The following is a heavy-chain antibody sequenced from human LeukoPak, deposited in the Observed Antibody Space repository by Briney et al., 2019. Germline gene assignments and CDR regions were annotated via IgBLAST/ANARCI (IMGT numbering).Heavy chain of an antibody. J-gene: IGHJ6*02. Sequence: AGGSLRLSCAASGFTFSSYSMNWVRQAPGKGLEWVSYISSSSSTIYYADSVKGRFTISRDNAKNTLYLQMNTLRAEDTAVYYCATATGGDAGGDYYYYYGMDVWGQGTTVTVSS. V-gene: IGHV3-48*04. CDR2: ISSSSSTI. CDR1: GFTFSSYS. D-gene: IGHD2-21*02. CDR3: ATATGGDAGGDYYYYYGMDV.